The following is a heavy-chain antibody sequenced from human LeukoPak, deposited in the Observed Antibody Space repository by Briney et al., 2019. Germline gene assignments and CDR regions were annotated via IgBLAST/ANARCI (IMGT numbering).Heavy chain of an antibody. CDR3: ARAQEGCSRASCYLEP. CDR2: MHHSGRT. J-gene: IGHJ5*02. Sequence: KTSETLSLTCAVYGGSFSGYYWSWIRQPPGKGLEWIGEMHHSGRTNYNPSLKSRITISVDKSKNQVFLRLNSVAAADTALYYCARAQEGCSRASCYLEPWGQGTLVTVSS. CDR1: GGSFSGYY. D-gene: IGHD2-2*01. V-gene: IGHV4-34*01.